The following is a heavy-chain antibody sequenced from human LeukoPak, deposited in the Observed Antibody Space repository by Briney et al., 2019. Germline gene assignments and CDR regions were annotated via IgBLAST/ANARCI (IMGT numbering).Heavy chain of an antibody. D-gene: IGHD1-26*01. V-gene: IGHV1-8*02. CDR1: GGTFSSYA. CDR3: ARGVGYRMLLDYYYYMDV. CDR2: MNPNSGNT. J-gene: IGHJ6*03. Sequence: ASVKVSCKASGGTFSSYAISWVRQATGQGLEWMGWMNPNSGNTGYAQKFQGRVTMTRNTSISTAYMELSSLRSEDTAVYYCARGVGYRMLLDYYYYMDVWGKGTTVTISS.